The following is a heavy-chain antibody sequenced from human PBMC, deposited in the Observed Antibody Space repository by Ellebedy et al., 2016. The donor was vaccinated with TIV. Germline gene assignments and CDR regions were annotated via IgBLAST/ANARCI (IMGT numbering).Heavy chain of an antibody. J-gene: IGHJ6*02. Sequence: ASVKVSCKASGGTFSSYAISWVRQAPGQGLEWMGRIIPILGIANYAQKFQGRVTITADKSTSTAYMELSSLRSEDTAVYYCARDVGRSGTNGMDVWGQGTTVTVSS. CDR3: ARDVGRSGTNGMDV. V-gene: IGHV1-69*04. CDR2: IIPILGIA. D-gene: IGHD1-1*01. CDR1: GGTFSSYA.